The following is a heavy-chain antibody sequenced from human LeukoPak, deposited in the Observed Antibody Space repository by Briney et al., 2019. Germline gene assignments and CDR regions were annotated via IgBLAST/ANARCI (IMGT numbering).Heavy chain of an antibody. CDR2: VDPEDGET. CDR3: ATGDGITGPNNWFDP. D-gene: IGHD1-20*01. CDR1: GYTFTDYY. V-gene: IGHV1-69-2*01. Sequence: ATVKISCKVSGYTFTDYYMHWVQQAPGKGLEWMGLVDPEDGETIYAEKFQGRVTITADTSTDTAYMELGSLRSEDTAVYYCATGDGITGPNNWFDPWGQGTLVTVSS. J-gene: IGHJ5*02.